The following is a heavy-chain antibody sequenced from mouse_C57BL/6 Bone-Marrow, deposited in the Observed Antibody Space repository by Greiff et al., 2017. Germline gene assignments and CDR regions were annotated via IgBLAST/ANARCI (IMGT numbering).Heavy chain of an antibody. V-gene: IGHV5-4*01. D-gene: IGHD1-1*01. CDR1: GFTFSSYA. J-gene: IGHJ2*01. Sequence: EVQGVESGGGLVKPGGSLKLSCAASGFTFSSYAMSWVRQTPEKRLEWVATISDGGSYTYYPDNVKGRFTISRDNATNNLYLQMSHLKSEDTAMYYCARDYYETVDYWGQGTTLTVSA. CDR3: ARDYYETVDY. CDR2: ISDGGSYT.